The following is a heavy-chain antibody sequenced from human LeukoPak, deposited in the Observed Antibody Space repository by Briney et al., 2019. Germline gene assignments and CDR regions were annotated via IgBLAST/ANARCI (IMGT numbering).Heavy chain of an antibody. D-gene: IGHD3-9*01. J-gene: IGHJ4*02. Sequence: SETLSLTCAVYGGSFSGYYWSWIRQPPGKGLEWIGEINHSGSTNYNPSLKSRVTISVDTSKSQFSLKLSSVTAADTAVYYCARSLGANYDILTGYYTPGYYFDYWGQGTLVTVSS. CDR1: GGSFSGYY. CDR3: ARSLGANYDILTGYYTPGYYFDY. CDR2: INHSGST. V-gene: IGHV4-34*01.